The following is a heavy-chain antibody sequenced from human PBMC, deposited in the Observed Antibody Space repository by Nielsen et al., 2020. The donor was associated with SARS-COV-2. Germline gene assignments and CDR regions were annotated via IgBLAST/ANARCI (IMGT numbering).Heavy chain of an antibody. CDR3: AKAFMVRGVTDQDYYYYYGMDV. V-gene: IGHV3-23*01. CDR2: ISGSGGST. J-gene: IGHJ6*02. D-gene: IGHD3-10*01. CDR1: GFTFSSYA. Sequence: GESLKISYAASGFTFSSYAMSWVRQAPGKGLEWVSAISGSGGSTYYADSVRGRFTISRDNSKNTLYLQMNSLRAEDTAVYYCAKAFMVRGVTDQDYYYYYGMDVWGQGTTVTVSS.